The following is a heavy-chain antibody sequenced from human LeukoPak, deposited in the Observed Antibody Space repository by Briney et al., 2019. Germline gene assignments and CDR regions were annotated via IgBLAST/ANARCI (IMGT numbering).Heavy chain of an antibody. D-gene: IGHD5-18*01. Sequence: SETLSLTCTVSGGSISGYYWSWIRQPPGKGLELIGHIYYTGTTKYNPSLKSRVTISVDRSKNQFSLKLSSVTAADTAVHYCASEYSYGNYGMDVWGQGTTVTVSS. J-gene: IGHJ6*02. V-gene: IGHV4-59*12. CDR1: GGSISGYY. CDR3: ASEYSYGNYGMDV. CDR2: IYYTGTT.